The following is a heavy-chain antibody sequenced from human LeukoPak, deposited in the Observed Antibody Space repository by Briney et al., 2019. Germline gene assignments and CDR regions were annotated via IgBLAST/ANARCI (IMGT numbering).Heavy chain of an antibody. CDR3: AKDSELAPRGLSNP. Sequence: GGSLRLSCAASGFTFSSYAMRWVRQAPGKGLEWVSAISGSGGSTYYADSVKGRFTISRDNSKNTLYLQMNSLRAEDTAVYYCAKDSELAPRGLSNPWGQGTLVTVSS. V-gene: IGHV3-23*01. D-gene: IGHD1-14*01. J-gene: IGHJ4*02. CDR2: ISGSGGST. CDR1: GFTFSSYA.